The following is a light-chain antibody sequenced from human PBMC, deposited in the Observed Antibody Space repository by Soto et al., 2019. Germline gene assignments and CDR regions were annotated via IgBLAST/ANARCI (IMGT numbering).Light chain of an antibody. V-gene: IGLV1-40*01. CDR1: SSNIGAGYD. CDR3: QSYDSSLGGGV. Sequence: QSVLTQPPSVSGAPGQRVTISCTGSSSNIGAGYDVHWYQQLPGTAPKLLIYGNSNRPSGVPDRFSGSKSGTSASLAITGLRAGDGADYYCQSYDSSLGGGVFGGGTKLTVL. J-gene: IGLJ3*02. CDR2: GNS.